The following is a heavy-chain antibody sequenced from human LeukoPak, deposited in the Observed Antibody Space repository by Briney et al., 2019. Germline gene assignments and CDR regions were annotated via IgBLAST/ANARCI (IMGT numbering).Heavy chain of an antibody. CDR3: AKVGVEMATIFLFDY. V-gene: IGHV3-48*03. J-gene: IGHJ4*02. CDR1: GFTFSIYE. CDR2: ISFSGNII. Sequence: GGSLRLSCAASGFTFSIYEMNWVRQAPGKGLEWVSYISFSGNIIHYADSVKGRFTVSRDNSKHTLYLQMNSLRAEDTAVYYCAKVGVEMATIFLFDYWGQGTLVTVSS. D-gene: IGHD5-24*01.